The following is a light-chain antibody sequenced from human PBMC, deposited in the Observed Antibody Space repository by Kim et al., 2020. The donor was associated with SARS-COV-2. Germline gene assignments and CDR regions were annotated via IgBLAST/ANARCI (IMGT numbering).Light chain of an antibody. J-gene: IGKJ1*01. CDR1: QDISNY. V-gene: IGKV1-27*01. Sequence: ASVGDRVTITCRASQDISNYLAWFQLKPGKAPKLLIYAASALQPGVPSRFSGSGSGTDFTLTVTSLQPEDVATYYCQKYDSAPWTFGQGTKVEIK. CDR2: AAS. CDR3: QKYDSAPWT.